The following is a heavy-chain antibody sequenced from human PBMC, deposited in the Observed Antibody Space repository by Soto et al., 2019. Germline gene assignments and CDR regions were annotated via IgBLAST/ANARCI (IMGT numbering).Heavy chain of an antibody. D-gene: IGHD1-26*01. Sequence: QVQLQESGPGLVKPSQTLSLTCTVSGGSISSGGYYWSWIRQHPGKGLEWIGYIYYSGSTYYNPSLTSRVTIAVDTSKNQFSLKLSSVTAAVTAVYYCAGIYSGSPGGTLRYWGQGTLVTVSS. CDR1: GGSISSGGYY. J-gene: IGHJ4*02. V-gene: IGHV4-31*03. CDR3: AGIYSGSPGGTLRY. CDR2: IYYSGST.